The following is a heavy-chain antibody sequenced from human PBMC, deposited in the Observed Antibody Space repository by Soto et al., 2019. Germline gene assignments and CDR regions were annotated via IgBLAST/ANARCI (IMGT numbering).Heavy chain of an antibody. V-gene: IGHV4-39*07. CDR1: GGSISSSSYY. D-gene: IGHD2-21*02. J-gene: IGHJ4*02. CDR2: IYYSGST. CDR3: ARGGDWQFDY. Sequence: SETLSLTCTVSGGSISSSSYYWGWIRQPPGKGLEWIGSIYYSGSTYYNPSLKSRVTILVETSKNQFSLELSSMTAADTAVYYCARGGDWQFDYWGQGTLVTVSS.